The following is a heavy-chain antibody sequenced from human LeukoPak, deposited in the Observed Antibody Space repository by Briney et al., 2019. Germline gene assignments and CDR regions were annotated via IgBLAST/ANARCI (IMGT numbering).Heavy chain of an antibody. CDR1: GGSISSYY. J-gene: IGHJ3*02. Sequence: PSETLSLTCTVSGGSISSYYWSWIRQPPGKGLEWIGYIYYSGSNNYNPSLKSRVTISVDTSKNQFSLKLSSVTAADTAVYYCARDYYYYDSSAFDIWGQGTIVTVSS. V-gene: IGHV4-59*01. CDR2: IYYSGSN. D-gene: IGHD3-22*01. CDR3: ARDYYYYDSSAFDI.